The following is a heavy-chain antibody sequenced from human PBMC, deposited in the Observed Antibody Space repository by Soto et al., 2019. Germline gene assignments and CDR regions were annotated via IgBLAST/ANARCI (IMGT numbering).Heavy chain of an antibody. J-gene: IGHJ3*02. CDR2: IYYSGST. Sequence: QVQLQESGPGLVKPSETLSLTCTVSGGSISSYYWSWIRQPPGKGLEWIGYIYYSGSTNYNPSLKSRVTISVDTSKNQFSLKLSSVTAADTAVYYCARHCREPLRYFDVWAFDIWGQGTMVTVSS. CDR3: ARHCREPLRYFDVWAFDI. V-gene: IGHV4-59*08. CDR1: GGSISSYY. D-gene: IGHD3-9*01.